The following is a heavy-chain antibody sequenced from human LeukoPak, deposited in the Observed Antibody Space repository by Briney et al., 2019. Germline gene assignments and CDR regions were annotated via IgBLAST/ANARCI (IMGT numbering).Heavy chain of an antibody. CDR3: ARVTYGSGTYGAFDY. D-gene: IGHD3-10*01. V-gene: IGHV3-23*02. J-gene: IGHJ4*02. CDR1: KFNFA. Sequence: GGSLRLSCVASKFNFAMSWVRQTAGKGLEWVSAISGSGDSTFYRDSVKGRFTISRDNSKNTLYLQMNSLRAEDTAVYYCARVTYGSGTYGAFDYWGQGTLVTVSS. CDR2: ISGSGDST.